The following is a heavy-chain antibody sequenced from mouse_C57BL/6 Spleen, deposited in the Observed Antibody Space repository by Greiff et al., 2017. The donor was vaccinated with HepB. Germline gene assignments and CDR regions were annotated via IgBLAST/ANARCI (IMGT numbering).Heavy chain of an antibody. CDR2: IYPGSGNT. CDR1: GYTFTDYY. CDR3: ARGGLLLRTMDY. J-gene: IGHJ4*01. D-gene: IGHD1-1*01. Sequence: QVQLQQSGAELVRPGASVKLSCKASGYTFTDYYINWVKQRPGQGLEWIARIYPGSGNTYYNEKFKGKATLTAEKSSSTAYMQLSSLTSEDSAVYFCARGGLLLRTMDYWGQGTSVTVSS. V-gene: IGHV1-76*01.